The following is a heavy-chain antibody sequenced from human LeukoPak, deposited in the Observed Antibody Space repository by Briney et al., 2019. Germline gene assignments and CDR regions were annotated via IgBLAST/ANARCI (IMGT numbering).Heavy chain of an antibody. V-gene: IGHV3-48*01. CDR1: GFTFSSYG. J-gene: IGHJ3*02. CDR3: ARVGSIPNPDI. Sequence: PGGSLRLSCAASGFTFSSYGMNWVRQAPGKGLEWVSYISSSSSTIYYADSVKGRFTISRDNAENSLYLQMNSLRAEDTAVYYCARVGSIPNPDIWGQGTMVTVSS. CDR2: ISSSSSTI.